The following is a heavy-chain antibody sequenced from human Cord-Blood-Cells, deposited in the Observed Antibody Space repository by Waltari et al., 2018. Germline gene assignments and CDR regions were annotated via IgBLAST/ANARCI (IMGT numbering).Heavy chain of an antibody. Sequence: EVQLVESGGGLVQPGGSLRLSCAASGFTFSSYWMSWVRQAPGKGREWVANIKQDGSEKYYGDCVEGRFTISRDNAKNSLYLQMNSLRAEDTAVYYCARGADAFDIWGQGTMVTVSS. CDR3: ARGADAFDI. CDR2: IKQDGSEK. CDR1: GFTFSSYW. V-gene: IGHV3-7*01. J-gene: IGHJ3*02.